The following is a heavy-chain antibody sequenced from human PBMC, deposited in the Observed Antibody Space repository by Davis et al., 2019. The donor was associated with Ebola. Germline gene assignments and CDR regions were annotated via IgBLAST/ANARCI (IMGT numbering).Heavy chain of an antibody. CDR3: ARRILRYFDRLGFGY. CDR2: INHSGST. V-gene: IGHV4-34*01. CDR1: GGSFSGYY. Sequence: SETLSLTCAVYGGSFSGYYWSWIRQPPGKGLEWIGEINHSGSTNYNPSLKSRVTISVDTSKNQFSLKLSSVTAADTAVYYCARRILRYFDRLGFGYWGQGNLVTVSS. D-gene: IGHD3-9*01. J-gene: IGHJ4*02.